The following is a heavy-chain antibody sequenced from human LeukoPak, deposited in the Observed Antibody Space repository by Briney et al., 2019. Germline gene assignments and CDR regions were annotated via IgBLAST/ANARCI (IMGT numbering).Heavy chain of an antibody. D-gene: IGHD3-22*01. CDR1: GFTFSSYG. J-gene: IGHJ4*02. CDR3: AKDRSYYDSGGFRNFDY. CDR2: IRNDGSNS. Sequence: PGGSLRLSCAASGFTFSSYGMHWVRQAPGKGLEWVAFIRNDGSNSYYADSVKDRFTISRDNSKNTLYLQMNSLRPEDTAVYYCAKDRSYYDSGGFRNFDYWGQGTLVTVSS. V-gene: IGHV3-30*02.